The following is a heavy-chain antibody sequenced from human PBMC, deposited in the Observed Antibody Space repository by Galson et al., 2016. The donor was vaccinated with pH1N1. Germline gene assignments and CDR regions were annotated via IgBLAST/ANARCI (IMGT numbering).Heavy chain of an antibody. V-gene: IGHV5-51*01. CDR1: GYRFSSSW. CDR2: IYLGGSLI. Sequence: QSGAEVKKPGESLKISCKGSGYRFSSSWIGWVRQMPGKGLEWMGIIYLGGSLIRYRPSFQGQVTISADKSVNIVYLEWGSLKASDTAVYYCARQNDYGDYRGDAFDIWGQGTMVTVSS. J-gene: IGHJ3*02. CDR3: ARQNDYGDYRGDAFDI. D-gene: IGHD4-17*01.